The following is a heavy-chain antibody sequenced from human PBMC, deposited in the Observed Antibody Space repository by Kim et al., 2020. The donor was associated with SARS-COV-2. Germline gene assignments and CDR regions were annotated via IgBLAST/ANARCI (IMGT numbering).Heavy chain of an antibody. CDR2: GNT. V-gene: IGHV3-23*01. Sequence: GNTYEADAMNGRFTISKDDSKNTLYLKMNSLRAEDTALYYCAKGEYPWDYWGQGTLVTVSS. J-gene: IGHJ4*02. CDR3: AKGEYPWDY.